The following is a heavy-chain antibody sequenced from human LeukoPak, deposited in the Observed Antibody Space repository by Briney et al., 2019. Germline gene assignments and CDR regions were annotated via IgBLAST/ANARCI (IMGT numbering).Heavy chain of an antibody. V-gene: IGHV4-31*03. CDR3: AREEIPRYDFWSGYYPFDY. D-gene: IGHD3-3*01. CDR2: IYYSGSS. J-gene: IGHJ4*02. CDR1: GGSINNGGYY. Sequence: SETLSLTCTVSGGSINNGGYYWSWIRQHPGKGLEWIGYIYYSGSSYYNPSLRSRVTISVDTSKNHFSLKLSSVTAADTAVYYCAREEIPRYDFWSGYYPFDYWGQGTLVTVSS.